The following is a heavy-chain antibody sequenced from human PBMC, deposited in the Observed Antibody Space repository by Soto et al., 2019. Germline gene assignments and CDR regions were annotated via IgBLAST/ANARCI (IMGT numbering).Heavy chain of an antibody. Sequence: PSETLSLTCSVSGGSISNYYGSWIRQPPGKGLEWIGYIYYSGSTNYNPSLRGRVTMSIDMSKNQFSLRLSSVTAADTAVYYCARVWHSSQPAWSDLWGQGTLVTVSS. CDR1: GGSISNYY. CDR2: IYYSGST. V-gene: IGHV4-59*01. CDR3: ARVWHSSQPAWSDL. D-gene: IGHD6-19*01. J-gene: IGHJ5*02.